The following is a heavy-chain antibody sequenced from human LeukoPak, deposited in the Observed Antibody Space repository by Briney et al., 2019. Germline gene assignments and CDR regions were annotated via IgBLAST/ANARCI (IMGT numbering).Heavy chain of an antibody. CDR2: INSDGSET. J-gene: IGHJ3*02. V-gene: IGHV3-74*01. D-gene: IGHD1-26*01. Sequence: GGSLRLSCVASGFTFGSNWMHWVREGPGKGLVWVSGINSDGSETRHADSVKGRFTISRDNAKNTLYLQMNTLSAEDTAVYYCARAGEGLLAYSFDIWGQGTMVTVSS. CDR3: ARAGEGLLAYSFDI. CDR1: GFTFGSNW.